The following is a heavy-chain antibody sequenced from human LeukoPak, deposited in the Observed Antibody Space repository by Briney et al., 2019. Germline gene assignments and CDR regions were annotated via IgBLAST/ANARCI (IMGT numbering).Heavy chain of an antibody. J-gene: IGHJ5*02. Sequence: SVKVSCKASGGTFSSYAISWVRQAPGQGLEWMGGIIPIFGTANYAQKFQGRVTITADESTSTAYMELSSLRSEDTAVYYCARDCSSTSCFNWFDTWGQGTLVTVSS. CDR1: GGTFSSYA. CDR3: ARDCSSTSCFNWFDT. D-gene: IGHD2-2*01. V-gene: IGHV1-69*01. CDR2: IIPIFGTA.